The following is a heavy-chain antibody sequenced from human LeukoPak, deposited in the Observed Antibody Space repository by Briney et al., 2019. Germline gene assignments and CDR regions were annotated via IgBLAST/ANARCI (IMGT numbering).Heavy chain of an antibody. CDR1: GFTFSSYA. D-gene: IGHD2-15*01. CDR2: ISGSGGST. V-gene: IGHV3-23*01. CDR3: AKSVVAATSLFDY. J-gene: IGHJ4*02. Sequence: GGSPRLSCAASGFTFSSYAMSWVRQAPGKGLEWVSAISGSGGSTYYADSVKGRFTISRDNPKNTLYLQMNSLRAEDTAVYYCAKSVVAATSLFDYWGQGTLVTVSS.